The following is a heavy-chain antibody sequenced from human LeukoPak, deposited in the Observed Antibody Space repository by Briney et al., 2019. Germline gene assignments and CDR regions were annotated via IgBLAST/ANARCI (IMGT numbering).Heavy chain of an antibody. CDR2: MNADGSTI. V-gene: IGHV3-74*01. J-gene: IGHJ4*02. D-gene: IGHD6-13*01. Sequence: GGSLRLSCAASGFTFSNSWMHWVRQPPGKGLVWVSYMNADGSTIAHADSVRGRFTMSRDNANNILHLQMNSLTDEDTGVYFCVRSTSNWYGVDFWGRGTLVTVSS. CDR1: GFTFSNSW. CDR3: VRSTSNWYGVDF.